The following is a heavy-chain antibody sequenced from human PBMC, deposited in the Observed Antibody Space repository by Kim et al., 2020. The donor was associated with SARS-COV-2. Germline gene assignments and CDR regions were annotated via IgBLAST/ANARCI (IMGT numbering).Heavy chain of an antibody. V-gene: IGHV3-30*03. J-gene: IGHJ5*02. D-gene: IGHD3-10*01. CDR2: ISYDGSNK. CDR1: GFTFSSYG. Sequence: GGSLRLSCAASGFTFSSYGMHWIRQAPGKGLEWVAVISYDGSNKYYADSVKGRFTISRDNSKNTLYLQINSLRAEDTAVYYCARARVRGVEYNWFDPWG. CDR3: ARARVRGVEYNWFDP.